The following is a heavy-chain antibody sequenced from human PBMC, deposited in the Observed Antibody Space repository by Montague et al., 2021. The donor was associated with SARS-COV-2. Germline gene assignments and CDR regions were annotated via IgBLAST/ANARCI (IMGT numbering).Heavy chain of an antibody. CDR1: GGSFSGYY. CDR3: ARGTGLRSITLFGVMISGHVFDI. J-gene: IGHJ3*02. CDR2: INHRGST. V-gene: IGHV4-34*01. Sequence: SETLSLTCAVYGGSFSGYYWSWIRQPPGKGLEWIGEINHRGSTNYNPSLKSRVIISVDTSKNQFSLKLSSVTAADTAVYYCARGTGLRSITLFGVMISGHVFDIWGQGTMVTVSS. D-gene: IGHD3-3*01.